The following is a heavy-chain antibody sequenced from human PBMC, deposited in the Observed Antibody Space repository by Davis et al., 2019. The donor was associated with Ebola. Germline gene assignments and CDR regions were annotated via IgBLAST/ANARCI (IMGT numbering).Heavy chain of an antibody. CDR1: GGTFSSYA. Sequence: SVKVSCKASGGTFSSYAISWVRQAPGQGLEWMGGIIPIFGTANYAQKFRGRVTITADESTSTAYMELSSLRSEDTAVYYCARGGITIFGVRAFDIWGQGTMVTVSS. V-gene: IGHV1-69*13. J-gene: IGHJ3*02. D-gene: IGHD3-3*01. CDR2: IIPIFGTA. CDR3: ARGGITIFGVRAFDI.